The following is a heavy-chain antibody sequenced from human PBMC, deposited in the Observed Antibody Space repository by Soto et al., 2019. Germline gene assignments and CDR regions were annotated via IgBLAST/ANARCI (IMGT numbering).Heavy chain of an antibody. Sequence: SLSCAASGFTFSSYWMHWVRQAPGKGLVWVSRINSDVSSTTYADSVKGRFTNSSDSSKKNVYLPMNGLRPDDTAVYYCATWHEREPAYDVWGQGKKVTVSS. CDR2: INSDVSST. CDR3: ATWHEREPAYDV. CDR1: GFTFSSYW. D-gene: IGHD1-1*01. V-gene: IGHV3-74*01. J-gene: IGHJ3*01.